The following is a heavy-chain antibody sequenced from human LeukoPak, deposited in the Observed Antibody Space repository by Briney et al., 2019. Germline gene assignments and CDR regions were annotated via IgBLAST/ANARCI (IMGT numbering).Heavy chain of an antibody. D-gene: IGHD3-22*01. Sequence: GGSLRLSCVASGFSFSSYAMSWVRQAPGEGLEWVSGISGSDGGTYYVDSVKGRFTISRDNSKNTLYLQMNSLRAEDTAVYYCARCRLDDSSEIWGQGTMVTVSS. J-gene: IGHJ3*02. CDR1: GFSFSSYA. CDR3: ARCRLDDSSEI. CDR2: ISGSDGGT. V-gene: IGHV3-23*01.